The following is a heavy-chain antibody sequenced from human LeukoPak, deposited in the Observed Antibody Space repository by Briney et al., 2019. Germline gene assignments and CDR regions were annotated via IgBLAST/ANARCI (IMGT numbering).Heavy chain of an antibody. CDR1: GFAFNTYT. J-gene: IGHJ6*03. CDR3: ARVTAGATTLNYYYYSMDV. CDR2: ITSTSAYR. V-gene: IGHV3-21*01. Sequence: GGSLRLSCVGSGFAFNTYTITWVRQAPGKGLEWVSSITSTSAYRQYADSVRGRFTISRDSTKNSLYLQMNSLGAEDTAVYHCARVTAGATTLNYYYYSMDVWGKGTTVTVSS. D-gene: IGHD1-26*01.